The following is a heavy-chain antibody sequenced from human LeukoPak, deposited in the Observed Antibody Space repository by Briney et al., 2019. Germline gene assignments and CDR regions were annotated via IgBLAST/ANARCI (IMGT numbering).Heavy chain of an antibody. D-gene: IGHD1-26*01. CDR1: GYSFTSYW. Sequence: GESLKISCKGSGYSFTSYWIGWVRQMPGRGLEWMGIIYPGDSDTRYSPCFQGQVTISADKSISTAYLQWSSLKASDTAMYYCARSQWELPLYNWFDPWAREPWSPSPQ. J-gene: IGHJ5*02. CDR3: ARSQWELPLYNWFDP. CDR2: IYPGDSDT. V-gene: IGHV5-51*01.